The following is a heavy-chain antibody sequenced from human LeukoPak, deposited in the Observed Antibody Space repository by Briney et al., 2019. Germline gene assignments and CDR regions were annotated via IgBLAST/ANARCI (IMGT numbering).Heavy chain of an antibody. CDR2: INPNSGGT. J-gene: IGHJ6*03. CDR3: ARESPAYGSGSYYNAHYYMDV. Sequence: ASVKVSCKTSGYTFTSYDLNWVRQATGQGLEWMGWINPNSGGTNYAQKFQGRVTMTRDTSISTAYMELSRLRSDDTAVYYCARESPAYGSGSYYNAHYYMDVWGKGTTVTISS. CDR1: GYTFTSYD. V-gene: IGHV1-2*02. D-gene: IGHD3-10*01.